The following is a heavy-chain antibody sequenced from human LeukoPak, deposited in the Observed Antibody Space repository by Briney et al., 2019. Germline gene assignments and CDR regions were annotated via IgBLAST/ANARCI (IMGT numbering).Heavy chain of an antibody. CDR3: AKDDSYSSSSFDY. J-gene: IGHJ4*02. D-gene: IGHD6-6*01. Sequence: GGSLRLSCAASGFTFSGSAIHWVRQASGKGLEWVGRNYAASVKGKFTISRDDSKNTAYLQMNSLRAEDTAVYYCAKDDSYSSSSFDYWGQGTLVTVSS. V-gene: IGHV3-73*01. CDR1: GFTFSGSA.